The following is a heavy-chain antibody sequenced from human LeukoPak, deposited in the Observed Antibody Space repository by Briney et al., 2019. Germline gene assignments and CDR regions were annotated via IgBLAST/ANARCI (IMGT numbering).Heavy chain of an antibody. V-gene: IGHV4-4*09. J-gene: IGHJ4*02. D-gene: IGHD4-17*01. Sequence: PSETLSLTCTVSGGSISSHYWSWIRQPPGKGLEWIGYIYTSGSTNYNPSLKSRVTISVDTSKNQFSLKLSSVTAAGTAVYYCARLQGYGDYYFDYWGQGTLVTVSS. CDR1: GGSISSHY. CDR2: IYTSGST. CDR3: ARLQGYGDYYFDY.